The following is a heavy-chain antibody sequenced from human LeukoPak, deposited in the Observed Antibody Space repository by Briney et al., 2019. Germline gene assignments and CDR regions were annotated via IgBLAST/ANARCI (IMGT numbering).Heavy chain of an antibody. CDR2: ISAYNGNT. D-gene: IGHD3-10*01. CDR3: ARDREWFGESSFDY. V-gene: IGHV1-18*01. CDR1: GYTFTSYD. Sequence: ASVKVSCKASGYTFTSYDISWVRQAPGQGLEWMGWISAYNGNTNYAQKLQGRVTMTTDTSTSTAYMELRSLRSDDTAVYYCARDREWFGESSFDYWGQGTLVTVSS. J-gene: IGHJ4*02.